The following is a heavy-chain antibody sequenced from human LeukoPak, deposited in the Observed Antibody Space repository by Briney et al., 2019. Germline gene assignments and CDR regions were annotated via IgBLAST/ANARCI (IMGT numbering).Heavy chain of an antibody. CDR3: GRVAFLEWLLLGL. V-gene: IGHV4-30-2*01. CDR1: GGSISSGGYY. D-gene: IGHD3-3*01. CDR2: IYHSGST. Sequence: SETLSLTCTVSGGSISSGGYYWSWIRQPPGKGLEWIGYIYHSGSTYYNPSLKSRVTISVDRSKNQFSLKLSSVTAADTAVYYCGRVAFLEWLLLGLWGQGTLVTVSS. J-gene: IGHJ4*02.